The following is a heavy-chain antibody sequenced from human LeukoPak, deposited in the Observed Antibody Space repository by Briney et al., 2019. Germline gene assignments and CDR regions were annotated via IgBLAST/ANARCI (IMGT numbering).Heavy chain of an antibody. CDR2: IYYSGST. Sequence: SETLSLTCTVSGGSISSSSYSWGWIRQPPGKGLEWIGSIYYSGSTYYNPSLKSRVTISVDTSKNQFSLKLSSVTAAGTAVYYCARHPTEDDYGDYYWFDPWGQGTLVTVSS. J-gene: IGHJ5*02. D-gene: IGHD4-17*01. CDR3: ARHPTEDDYGDYYWFDP. CDR1: GGSISSSSYS. V-gene: IGHV4-39*01.